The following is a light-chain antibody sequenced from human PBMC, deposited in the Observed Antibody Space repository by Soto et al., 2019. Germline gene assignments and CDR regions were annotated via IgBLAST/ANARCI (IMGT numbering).Light chain of an antibody. CDR3: QQSSSWPYT. J-gene: IGKJ2*01. CDR1: QSVSNY. CDR2: DAS. V-gene: IGKV3-11*01. Sequence: EIVLTQSPATLSLSPGEGATLSCRASQSVSNYLGWYQQKPGEAPRLLIYDASNRATGIPARFSGSGSGTDFTLTVSGLEPEDFAVYYCQQSSSWPYTFGQGTKLEIK.